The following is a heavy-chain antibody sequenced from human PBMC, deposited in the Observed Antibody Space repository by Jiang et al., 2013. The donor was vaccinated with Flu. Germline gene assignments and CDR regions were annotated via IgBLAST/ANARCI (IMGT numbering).Heavy chain of an antibody. Sequence: EWVAVISYDGSNKYYADSVKGRFTISRDNSKNTLYLQMNSLRAEDTAVYYCAKDRSFTYYYDSSGYYPADYWGQGTLVTVSS. CDR3: AKDRSFTYYYDSSGYYPADY. D-gene: IGHD3-22*01. V-gene: IGHV3-30*18. CDR2: ISYDGSNK. J-gene: IGHJ4*02.